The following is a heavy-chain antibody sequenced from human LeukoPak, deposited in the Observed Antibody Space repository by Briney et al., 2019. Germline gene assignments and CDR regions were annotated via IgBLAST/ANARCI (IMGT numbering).Heavy chain of an antibody. V-gene: IGHV3-23*01. CDR2: IVGSGGAT. CDR3: AKDKDPDDYLTTFDY. Sequence: GGSLRLSCVASGFTFTTYAMTWVRQAPGKGLEWVSGIVGSGGATYYADSVEGRFTISRDNSKNTLYLQMNSPRAEDTAVYYCAKDKDPDDYLTTFDYWGQGTLVTVSS. J-gene: IGHJ4*02. CDR1: GFTFTTYA. D-gene: IGHD4-11*01.